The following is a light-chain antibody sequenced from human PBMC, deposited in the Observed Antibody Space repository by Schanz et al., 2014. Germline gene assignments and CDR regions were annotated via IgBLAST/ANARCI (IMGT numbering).Light chain of an antibody. Sequence: QSALTQPRSVSGSPGQSVTISCTGTSSDVGTYNYVSWYQQHPGKAPKLMIYDVSKRPSGVPDRFSGSKSGTSASLAISGLQSEDEADYYCAAWDDSLNGPWVFGGGTKLTVL. CDR2: DVS. CDR1: SSDVGTYNY. J-gene: IGLJ3*02. CDR3: AAWDDSLNGPWV. V-gene: IGLV2-11*01.